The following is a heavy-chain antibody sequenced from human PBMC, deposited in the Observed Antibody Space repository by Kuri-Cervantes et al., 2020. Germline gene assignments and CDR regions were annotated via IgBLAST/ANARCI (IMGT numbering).Heavy chain of an antibody. CDR1: GGSISSGDYS. D-gene: IGHD4-17*01. CDR2: IYYRGSS. Sequence: SETLSLTCTVSGGSISSGDYSWNWIRQPPGKGLEWIGYIYYRGSSYYNPSLRSRVTISVDTSKNQFSLRLNSVTAADTAVYYCARENEYGAPNDGFDIWGQGTMVTVSS. CDR3: ARENEYGAPNDGFDI. V-gene: IGHV4-30-4*08. J-gene: IGHJ3*02.